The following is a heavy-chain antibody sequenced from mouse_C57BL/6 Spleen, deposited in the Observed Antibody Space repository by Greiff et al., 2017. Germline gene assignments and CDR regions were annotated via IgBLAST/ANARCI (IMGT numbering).Heavy chain of an antibody. CDR3: AREGFAY. CDR1: GYTFTSYW. J-gene: IGHJ3*01. V-gene: IGHV1-69*01. CDR2: IDPSDSYT. Sequence: VQLQQPGAELVMPGASVKLSCKASGYTFTSYWMHWVKQRPGQGLEWIGEIDPSDSYTNYNQKVKGKSTLTVDKSSSTAYMQLSSLTSEDSAVYYCAREGFAYWGQGTLVTVSA.